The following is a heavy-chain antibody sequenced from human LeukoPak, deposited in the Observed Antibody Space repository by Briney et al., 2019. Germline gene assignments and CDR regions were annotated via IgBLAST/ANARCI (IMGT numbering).Heavy chain of an antibody. Sequence: GGSLRLSCAASGFTFSSYAMSWVRQAPGKGLEWVSAISGSGGSTYYADSVKGRFTISRDNSKNTLFLQMNSLRAEDTAVYYCAKDPNYYGSGSYFDYWVQGTLVTVSP. CDR1: GFTFSSYA. CDR2: ISGSGGST. CDR3: AKDPNYYGSGSYFDY. V-gene: IGHV3-23*01. D-gene: IGHD3-10*01. J-gene: IGHJ4*02.